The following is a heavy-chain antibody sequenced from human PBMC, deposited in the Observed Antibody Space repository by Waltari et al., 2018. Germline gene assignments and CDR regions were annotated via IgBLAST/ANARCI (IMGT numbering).Heavy chain of an antibody. Sequence: QVQLVESGGGVVQPGRSLRLSCAASGFTFRSYPMHWVSQAPGKGLEWVAVISYDGSNKYYADSVKGRFAISRDNSENTLSLQMNSLRAEDTAVYYCARDLSNYYFDYWGQGTLVTVSS. CDR3: ARDLSNYYFDY. CDR2: ISYDGSNK. CDR1: GFTFRSYP. V-gene: IGHV3-30*09. J-gene: IGHJ4*02.